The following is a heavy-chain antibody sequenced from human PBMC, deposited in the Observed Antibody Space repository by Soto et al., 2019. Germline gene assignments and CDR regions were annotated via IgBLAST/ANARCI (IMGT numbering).Heavy chain of an antibody. Sequence: QVQLMQSGAEVKKPGASINVSCQASGYTFNSFGIAWVRQAPGQGLEWLGWISAYNGNTNYTQKLQGRVTLTTDTPTTTAYMELRSIRSEDTAIFYCARAIGDFWKGHQFYMDVWGKGTTVIVTS. CDR2: ISAYNGNT. V-gene: IGHV1-18*01. J-gene: IGHJ6*03. CDR1: GYTFNSFG. D-gene: IGHD3-3*01. CDR3: ARAIGDFWKGHQFYMDV.